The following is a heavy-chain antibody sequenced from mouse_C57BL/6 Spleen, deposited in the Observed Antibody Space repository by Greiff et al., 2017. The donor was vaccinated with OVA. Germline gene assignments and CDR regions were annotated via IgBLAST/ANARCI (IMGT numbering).Heavy chain of an antibody. Sequence: QVQLQQPGAELVKPGASVKLSCKASGYTFTSYWMHWVKQRPGQGLEWIGMIHPNSGSTNYNEKFKSKATLTVDKSSSTAYMQLSSLTSEDSAVYYCARKGGYDGYYFDDWGQGTTLTVSS. V-gene: IGHV1-64*01. CDR3: ARKGGYDGYYFDD. CDR1: GYTFTSYW. D-gene: IGHD2-3*01. CDR2: IHPNSGST. J-gene: IGHJ2*01.